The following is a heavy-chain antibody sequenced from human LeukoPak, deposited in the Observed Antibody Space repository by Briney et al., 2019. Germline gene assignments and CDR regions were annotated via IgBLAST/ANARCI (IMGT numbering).Heavy chain of an antibody. CDR2: IWYDGSNK. Sequence: PGRSLRLSCAASGFTFSSFGMHWVRQAPGKGLEWEALIWYDGSNKYYADSVKGRFTISRDNAKNSLYLQMNSLRAEDTAVYYCARAGGIVGASGYFDYWGQGTLVTVSS. V-gene: IGHV3-33*01. D-gene: IGHD1-26*01. CDR1: GFTFSSFG. CDR3: ARAGGIVGASGYFDY. J-gene: IGHJ4*02.